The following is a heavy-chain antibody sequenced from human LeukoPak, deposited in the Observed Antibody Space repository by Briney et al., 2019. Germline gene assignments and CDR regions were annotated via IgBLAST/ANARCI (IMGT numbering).Heavy chain of an antibody. CDR1: GYTFTGYY. D-gene: IGHD6-19*01. J-gene: IGHJ4*02. Sequence: GASVKVSCNASGYTFTGYYMHWVRQAPGQGLEWMGWINPNSGGTNYAQKFQGRVTMTRDTSISTAYMELSRLRSDDTAVYYCARDGITAVAGTRRGSMGYWGQGTLVTVSS. CDR2: INPNSGGT. V-gene: IGHV1-2*02. CDR3: ARDGITAVAGTRRGSMGY.